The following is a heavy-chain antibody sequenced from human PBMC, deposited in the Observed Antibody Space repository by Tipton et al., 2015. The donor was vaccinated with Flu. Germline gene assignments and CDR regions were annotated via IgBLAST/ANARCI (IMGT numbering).Heavy chain of an antibody. CDR2: TYSDDNA. CDR3: ARVGIFGSGSSFDY. CDR1: GFTVSTYY. D-gene: IGHD3-10*01. J-gene: IGHJ4*02. V-gene: IGHV3-66*01. Sequence: SLRLSCSVSGFTVSTYYMSWVRQAPGKGLEWVSVTYSDDNAYNADSVKGRFTILRGISRNTVYLQMHSLRGEDTAVYYCARVGIFGSGSSFDYWGQGTLVAVSS.